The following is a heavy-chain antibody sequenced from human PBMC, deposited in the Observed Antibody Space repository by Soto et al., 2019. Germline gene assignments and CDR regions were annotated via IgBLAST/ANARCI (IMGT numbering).Heavy chain of an antibody. V-gene: IGHV4-39*01. D-gene: IGHD2-2*01. CDR1: GGSISSRGFY. CDR3: ASRSSYCRHTTSYDDYFDY. Sequence: QLQLQESGPGLVKPSETLSLTCTVSGGSISSRGFYWGWIRQPPGMGLEWIGSIYYSGSTDYDPCVKSRASISEDTSNIKFTFVLGAVTAAYTSVKYCASRSSYCRHTTSYDDYFDYWGQGTLVTVSS. CDR2: IYYSGST. J-gene: IGHJ4*02.